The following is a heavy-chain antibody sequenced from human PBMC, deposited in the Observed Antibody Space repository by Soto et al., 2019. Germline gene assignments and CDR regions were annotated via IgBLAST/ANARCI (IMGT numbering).Heavy chain of an antibody. Sequence: GGSLRLSCAASGFTVSSNYMSWVRQAPGKGLEWVSVIYSGGSTYYADSEKGRFTNSRDNSKNTLYLQMNSLRAEDTAVYYCARGFVAAQGNAFDIWGQGTMVTVSS. D-gene: IGHD2-15*01. CDR2: IYSGGST. V-gene: IGHV3-66*01. J-gene: IGHJ3*02. CDR1: GFTVSSNY. CDR3: ARGFVAAQGNAFDI.